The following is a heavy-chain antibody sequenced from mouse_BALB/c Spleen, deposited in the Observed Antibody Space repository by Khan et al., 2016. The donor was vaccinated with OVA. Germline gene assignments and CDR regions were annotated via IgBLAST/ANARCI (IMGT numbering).Heavy chain of an antibody. J-gene: IGHJ2*01. Sequence: EVQLQESGPGLVKPSQSLSLTCTVTGYSITSDYAWNWIRQFPGNKLEWMGYISYSGSTSYNPSLKSRISITRDTSKNQFFLQLNSVTTEDTATXYAVRYYYGSRWDFDYWGQGTTLTVSS. CDR1: GYSITSDYA. V-gene: IGHV3-2*02. D-gene: IGHD1-1*01. CDR3: VRYYYGSRWDFDY. CDR2: ISYSGST.